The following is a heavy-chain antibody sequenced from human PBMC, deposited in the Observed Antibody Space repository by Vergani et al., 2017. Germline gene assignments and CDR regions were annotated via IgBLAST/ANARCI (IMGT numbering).Heavy chain of an antibody. D-gene: IGHD2-2*01. CDR1: GYTFTGYY. Sequence: QVQLVQSGAEVKKPGASVKVSCKASGYTFTGYYMHWVRQAPGQGLEWMGWISAYNGNTNYAQKLQGRVTMTTDTSTSTAYMELRSLRSDDTAVYYCARDRCSSTSCGGWFDPWGQGTLVTVSS. V-gene: IGHV1-18*04. J-gene: IGHJ5*02. CDR2: ISAYNGNT. CDR3: ARDRCSSTSCGGWFDP.